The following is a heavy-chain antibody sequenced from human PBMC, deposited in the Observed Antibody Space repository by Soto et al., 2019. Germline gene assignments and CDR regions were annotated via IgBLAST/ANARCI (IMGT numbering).Heavy chain of an antibody. CDR2: INPSNSDT. J-gene: IGHJ4*02. CDR3: ARQWRFDY. D-gene: IGHD3-3*01. CDR1: GYIFTTYW. Sequence: GESLKISCQASGYIFTTYWLAWVRQMPGRGLEWIGIINPSNSDTRYSPSFQGQVTISADKSITTTYLQWTTLQASDTAIYYCARQWRFDYWGQGTLVTVSS. V-gene: IGHV5-51*01.